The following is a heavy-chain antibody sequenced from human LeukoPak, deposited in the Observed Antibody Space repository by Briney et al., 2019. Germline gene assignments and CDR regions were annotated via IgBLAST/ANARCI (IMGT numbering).Heavy chain of an antibody. Sequence: ASVKVSCKASGYSFIGYYLHWVRQAPGQGLEWMGWINPNSGGTNYAQKFQGRVTMTRETSISTVYMELSRLRSEDTAVYYCARGYYYDSSGHTPVNYWGQGTLVTVSS. V-gene: IGHV1-2*02. CDR3: ARGYYYDSSGHTPVNY. CDR2: INPNSGGT. D-gene: IGHD3-22*01. J-gene: IGHJ4*02. CDR1: GYSFIGYY.